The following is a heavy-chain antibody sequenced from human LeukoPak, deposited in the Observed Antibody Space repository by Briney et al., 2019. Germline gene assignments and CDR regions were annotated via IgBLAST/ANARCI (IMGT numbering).Heavy chain of an antibody. J-gene: IGHJ6*02. CDR1: GDSFSSNSAA. D-gene: IGHD3-10*01. CDR2: TYYRSKWYN. CDR3: ARAGPLRGVIGGYV. V-gene: IGHV6-1*01. Sequence: SQTLSLTCAISGDSFSSNSAAWNWIRQSPSRGLEWLGRTYYRSKWYNDYAVSVKSRITINPDTSKNQFSLQPNSVAPEDTAVYYCARAGPLRGVIGGYVWGQGTTVTVSS.